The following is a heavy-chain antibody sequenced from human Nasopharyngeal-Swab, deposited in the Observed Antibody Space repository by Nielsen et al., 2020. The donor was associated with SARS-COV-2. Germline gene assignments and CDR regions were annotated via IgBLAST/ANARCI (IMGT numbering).Heavy chain of an antibody. CDR3: ARERDGMDV. Sequence: GGSLRLSCAASGFTFSSYEMNWVRQAPGKGLEWVSYISSSGSTIYYADSVRGRFTISRDNAKNSLYLQMNSLRAEDTAVYYCARERDGMDVWGQGTTVTVSS. CDR2: ISSSGSTI. CDR1: GFTFSSYE. J-gene: IGHJ6*02. V-gene: IGHV3-48*03.